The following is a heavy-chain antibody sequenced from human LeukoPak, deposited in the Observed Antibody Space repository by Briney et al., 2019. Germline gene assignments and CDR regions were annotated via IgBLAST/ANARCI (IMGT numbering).Heavy chain of an antibody. J-gene: IGHJ4*02. CDR1: GFTFSSYE. D-gene: IGHD6-19*01. V-gene: IGHV3-48*03. Sequence: PGGSLRLSCAASGFTFSSYEMNWVRQAPGKGLQWVSDISSSGTTIYYADSVKGRFTISRDNSKNTLYLQMNSLRAEDTAVYYCARWRAGIAVAVDYWGQGTLVTVSS. CDR2: ISSSGTTI. CDR3: ARWRAGIAVAVDY.